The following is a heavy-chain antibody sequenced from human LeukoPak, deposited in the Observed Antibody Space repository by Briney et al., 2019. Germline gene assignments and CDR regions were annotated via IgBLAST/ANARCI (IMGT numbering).Heavy chain of an antibody. CDR2: INPNSGGT. D-gene: IGHD2-2*01. J-gene: IGHJ4*02. V-gene: IGHV1-2*02. CDR1: GYTFTGYY. CDR3: ARLGYCSSTSCFDY. Sequence: ASVKVSCKVSGYTFTGYYMHWVRQAPGQGLEWMGWINPNSGGTNYAQNFQGRVTMTRDTSISTAYMELSRLRSDDTAVYYCARLGYCSSTSCFDYWGQGTLVTVSS.